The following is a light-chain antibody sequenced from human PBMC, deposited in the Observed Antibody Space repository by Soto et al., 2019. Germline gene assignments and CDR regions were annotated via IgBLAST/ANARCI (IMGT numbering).Light chain of an antibody. Sequence: IVWTQSPGTLSCSPGERATLSCRASQSVSSNHLAWYQQKPGQAPRLLIYGGSSRATGIPARFSGSGSGTDFTLTISSLQSEDFAVYFCQQYHIWPSWTFGQGTKVDIK. V-gene: IGKV3-20*01. J-gene: IGKJ1*01. CDR2: GGS. CDR1: QSVSSNH. CDR3: QQYHIWPSWT.